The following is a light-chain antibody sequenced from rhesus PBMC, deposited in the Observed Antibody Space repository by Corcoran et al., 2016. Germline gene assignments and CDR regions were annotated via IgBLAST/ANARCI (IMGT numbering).Light chain of an antibody. J-gene: IGKJ3*01. V-gene: IGKV1-74*01. Sequence: DIQMTQSPSSLSASVGDRVTITCRASENVNNYLHWYQQKPGKAPKLLIYAASTLQSGVPSRFSGSGSGTDYTFTIRTLQPEDFATYYCQHSYGTPFTFGPGTKLDIK. CDR3: QHSYGTPFT. CDR2: AAS. CDR1: ENVNNY.